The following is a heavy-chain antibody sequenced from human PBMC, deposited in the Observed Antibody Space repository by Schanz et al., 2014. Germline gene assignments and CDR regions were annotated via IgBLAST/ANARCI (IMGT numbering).Heavy chain of an antibody. Sequence: QVQLVQSGAEVKKPGASVKVSCKASGYTFTSYGINWVRQAPGQGLEWMGIINPSGGSTRYGQKFQGRITVTTDTSTSTVYMELSGLRSEDTAVYYCAGAFDSSGYYFDYWGQGTLVTVSS. CDR3: AGAFDSSGYYFDY. CDR2: INPSGGST. V-gene: IGHV1-46*03. D-gene: IGHD3-22*01. CDR1: GYTFTSYG. J-gene: IGHJ4*02.